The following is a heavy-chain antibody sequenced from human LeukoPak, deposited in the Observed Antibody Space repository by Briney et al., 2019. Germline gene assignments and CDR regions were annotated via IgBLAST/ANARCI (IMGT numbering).Heavy chain of an antibody. CDR2: ISGSGRGL. CDR3: ATEVVY. V-gene: IGHV3-23*01. CDR1: GFNSNDYV. Sequence: PGGSLRLSCAASGFNSNDYVMSWVRQAPGKGLEWVSSISGSGRGLYYADSIKGRFNISRDNSKNILYLQMDSLRAEDTAIYYCATEVVYWGQGALVTVSS. J-gene: IGHJ4*02.